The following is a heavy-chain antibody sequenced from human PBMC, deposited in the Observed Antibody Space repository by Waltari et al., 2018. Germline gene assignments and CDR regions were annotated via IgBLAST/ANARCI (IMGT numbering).Heavy chain of an antibody. D-gene: IGHD3-10*01. Sequence: QVQLQESGPGLVRPSETLSLICTVSGVSVSSSYWSWIRQPAGKGLKWIGRFYYGGNNNYSPSLKSRVTMSVDTSKKQFSLELTSVTAADTAVYYCARDSNGSGRPFDYWGQGTLVTVSS. CDR2: FYYGGNN. J-gene: IGHJ4*02. CDR3: ARDSNGSGRPFDY. CDR1: GVSVSSSY. V-gene: IGHV4-4*07.